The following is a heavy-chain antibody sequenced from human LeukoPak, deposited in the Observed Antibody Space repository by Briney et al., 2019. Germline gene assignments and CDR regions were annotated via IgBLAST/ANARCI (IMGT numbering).Heavy chain of an antibody. Sequence: SETLSLTCTVSGGSISSYYWSWIRQPPGKGLEWIGYIYYSGSTNYNPSLKSRVTISVDTSKNQFSLKLSSVTAADTAVYYCARDSHIRAHGYYYGMDVWGQGTTVTVSS. CDR3: ARDSHIRAHGYYYGMDV. CDR2: IYYSGST. V-gene: IGHV4-59*01. CDR1: GGSISSYY. D-gene: IGHD2-21*01. J-gene: IGHJ6*02.